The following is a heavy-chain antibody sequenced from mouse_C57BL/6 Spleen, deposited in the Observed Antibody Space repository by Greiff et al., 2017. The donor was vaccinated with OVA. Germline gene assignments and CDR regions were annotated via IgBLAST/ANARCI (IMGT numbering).Heavy chain of an antibody. V-gene: IGHV1-64*01. D-gene: IGHD2-5*01. CDR3: ARADSNYVYYFDY. J-gene: IGHJ2*01. CDR1: GYTFTSYW. CDR2: IHPNSGST. Sequence: QVQLQQPGAELVKPGASVKLSCKASGYTFTSYWMHWVKQRPGQGLEWIGMIHPNSGSTNYNEKFKSKATLTVDKSSSTAYMQLSSLTSEDSAVYYCARADSNYVYYFDYWGQGTTLTVSS.